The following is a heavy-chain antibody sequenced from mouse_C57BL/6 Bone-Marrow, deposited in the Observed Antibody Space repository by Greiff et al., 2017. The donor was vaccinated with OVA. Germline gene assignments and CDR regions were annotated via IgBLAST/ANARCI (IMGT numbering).Heavy chain of an antibody. V-gene: IGHV1-78*01. D-gene: IGHD3-2*02. CDR1: GYTFTDHT. CDR3: ARYRSSGPAWFAY. J-gene: IGHJ3*01. Sequence: VKLMESDAELVKPGASVKISCKVSGYTFTDHTIHWMKQRPEQGLEWIGYIYPRDGSTKYNEKFKGKATLTADKSSSTAYMQLNSLTSEDSAVYFCARYRSSGPAWFAYWGQGTLVTVSA. CDR2: IYPRDGST.